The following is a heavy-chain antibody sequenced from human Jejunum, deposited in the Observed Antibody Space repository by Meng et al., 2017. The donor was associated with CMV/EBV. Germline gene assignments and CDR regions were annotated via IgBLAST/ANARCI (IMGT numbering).Heavy chain of an antibody. V-gene: IGHV4-39*07. CDR3: ARLMVGATGYFDY. Sequence: SGGSISSSSYDWGWIRQPPGKGLEWIGSIYYSGSTYYNPSLKSRVTISVDTSKNQFSLKLSSVTAADTAVYYCARLMVGATGYFDYWGQGTLVTVSS. D-gene: IGHD1-26*01. CDR1: GGSISSSSYD. J-gene: IGHJ4*02. CDR2: IYYSGST.